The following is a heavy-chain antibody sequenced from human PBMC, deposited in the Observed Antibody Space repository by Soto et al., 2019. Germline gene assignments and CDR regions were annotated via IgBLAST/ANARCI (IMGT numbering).Heavy chain of an antibody. J-gene: IGHJ4*02. CDR3: AHSLTYYYGSGSHNYVDY. CDR2: IYWDDDK. D-gene: IGHD3-10*01. V-gene: IGHV2-5*02. CDR1: GFSLSTSGVG. Sequence: QITLKESGPTLVKPTQTLTLTCTFSGFSLSTSGVGVGWIRQPPGKALEWLALIYWDDDKRYSPSLKSRLTITKETSKNQVVLTMTNMDPVDTATYYCAHSLTYYYGSGSHNYVDYWGQGTLVTVSS.